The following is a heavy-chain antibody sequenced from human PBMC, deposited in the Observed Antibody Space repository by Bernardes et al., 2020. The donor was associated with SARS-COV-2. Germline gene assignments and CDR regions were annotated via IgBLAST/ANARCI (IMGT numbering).Heavy chain of an antibody. CDR3: AKEYPEYDSSGPIDS. J-gene: IGHJ4*02. CDR1: GFTFNTYG. V-gene: IGHV3-23*01. CDR2: IGGSGYKT. D-gene: IGHD3-22*01. Sequence: GSLRLSCTASGFTFNTYGLRWVRQAPGKGLEWVSLIGGSGYKTYYADSVKGRFTISRDNSKNALYLQMNSLRTNDTAVYYCAKEYPEYDSSGPIDSWGQGTLVTVSA.